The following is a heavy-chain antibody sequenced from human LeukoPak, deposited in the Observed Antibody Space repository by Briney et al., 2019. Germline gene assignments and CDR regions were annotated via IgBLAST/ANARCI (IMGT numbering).Heavy chain of an antibody. D-gene: IGHD6-19*01. Sequence: RAGGPLRLSCAASGFTFSSYAMYWLRQAPGKGLEWVSGIFGSGGSTHYADSVKGRFTISRDNSKNTVYLQMNSLRAEDTAVYYCAKTTTGYSSGRFPGWPVDYWGQGTLVTVSS. CDR1: GFTFSSYA. CDR3: AKTTTGYSSGRFPGWPVDY. J-gene: IGHJ4*02. V-gene: IGHV3-23*01. CDR2: IFGSGGST.